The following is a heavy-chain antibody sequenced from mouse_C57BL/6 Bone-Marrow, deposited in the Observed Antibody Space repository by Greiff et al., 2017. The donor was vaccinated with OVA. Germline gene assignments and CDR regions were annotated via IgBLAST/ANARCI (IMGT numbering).Heavy chain of an antibody. CDR3: ARGGSSYEYFDV. D-gene: IGHD1-1*01. CDR2: INPSNGGT. J-gene: IGHJ1*03. Sequence: QVHVKQSGAELVKPGASVKLSCKASGYTFTSYWMHWVKKRPGQGLEWIGNINPSNGGTNYNEKFKSKATLTVDKSSSTAYMQLSSLTSEDSAVYYCARGGSSYEYFDVWGTGTTVTVSS. V-gene: IGHV1-53*01. CDR1: GYTFTSYW.